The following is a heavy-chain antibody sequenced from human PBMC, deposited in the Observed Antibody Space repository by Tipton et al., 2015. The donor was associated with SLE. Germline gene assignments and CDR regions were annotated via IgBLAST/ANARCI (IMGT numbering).Heavy chain of an antibody. Sequence: TLSLTCAVYGGSFSGYYWSWIRQPPGKGLDWIGEINHSGTTSYNPSLKSRVTISVDTSKNQFSLKVNSVTAADTAVYYCARGGYSSGWFVAYWGQGTLVTVSS. CDR3: ARGGYSSGWFVAY. CDR1: GGSFSGYY. V-gene: IGHV4-34*01. D-gene: IGHD6-25*01. CDR2: INHSGTT. J-gene: IGHJ4*02.